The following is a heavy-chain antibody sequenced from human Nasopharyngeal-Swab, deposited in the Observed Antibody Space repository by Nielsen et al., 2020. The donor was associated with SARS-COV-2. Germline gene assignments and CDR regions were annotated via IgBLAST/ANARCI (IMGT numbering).Heavy chain of an antibody. CDR3: ARRYYYDSRGYYGFDY. J-gene: IGHJ4*01. CDR1: GGSISSSDYY. CDR2: IYYSGST. V-gene: IGHV4-39*01. D-gene: IGHD3-22*01. Sequence: SETLSPTGTVPGGSISSSDYYWAWSRQPSGKGLEWIGSIYYSGSTYYNPSLKSRVTMSMDSSKNQFSLKLSSVTAADTAVYFCARRYYYDSRGYYGFDYWGHGTLVTVSS.